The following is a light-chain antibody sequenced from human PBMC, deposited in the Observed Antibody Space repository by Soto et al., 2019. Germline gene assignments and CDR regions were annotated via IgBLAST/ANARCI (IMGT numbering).Light chain of an antibody. CDR3: QHSGTSAWT. CDR2: AAS. V-gene: IGKV3-20*01. Sequence: EVVLTSSPGTLSLSGGERDTLCCRTSQSVSNNYLAWYQQNPGQAPRLLTYAASSRATGVPDRFSGCGSGTDFTLTISRLEPEDFALYYCQHSGTSAWTLGQGTKVDIK. J-gene: IGKJ1*01. CDR1: QSVSNNY.